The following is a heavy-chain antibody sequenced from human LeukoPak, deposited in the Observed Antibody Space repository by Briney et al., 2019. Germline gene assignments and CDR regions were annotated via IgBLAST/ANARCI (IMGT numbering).Heavy chain of an antibody. CDR1: GFTFSSYG. D-gene: IGHD2-21*02. J-gene: IGHJ4*02. V-gene: IGHV3-30*02. Sequence: GGSLRLSCAASGFTFSSYGMHWVRQAPGRGLEWVAFVPFDGIQKYYSDSLKGRFTISRDNSKNTLYLQLNSLRPDDTAVYYCAKARSGIVVVTAISQWGQGTLVTVSS. CDR2: VPFDGIQK. CDR3: AKARSGIVVVTAISQ.